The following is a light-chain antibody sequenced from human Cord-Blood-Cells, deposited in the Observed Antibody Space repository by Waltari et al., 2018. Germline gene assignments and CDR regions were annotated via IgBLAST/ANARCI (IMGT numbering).Light chain of an antibody. V-gene: IGLV3-1*01. Sequence: SYELTQPPSASVSPGQTASITCSGDKSGDKYACWYQQKPGQSPALVIYQDSKRPSGIPERFSGSNSGNTATLTISGTQAMDEADYYCQAWDSSYVVFGGGTKLTVL. CDR3: QAWDSSYVV. CDR2: QDS. J-gene: IGLJ2*01. CDR1: KSGDKY.